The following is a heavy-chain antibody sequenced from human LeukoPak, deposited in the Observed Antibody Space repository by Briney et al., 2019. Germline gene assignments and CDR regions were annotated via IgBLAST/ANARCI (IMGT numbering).Heavy chain of an antibody. J-gene: IGHJ4*02. D-gene: IGHD6-25*01. CDR2: VYYGRSP. CDR3: ARSSGTGTFSY. V-gene: IGHV4-39*02. CDR1: GGSFSGYY. Sequence: SETLSLTCAVYGGSFSGYYWAWIRQPPGKGLEWIGSVYYGRSPYFNPSLEGRATISVDTSKNHFSLKMSSVTAADTAVYYCARSSGTGTFSYWGQGTLVPASS.